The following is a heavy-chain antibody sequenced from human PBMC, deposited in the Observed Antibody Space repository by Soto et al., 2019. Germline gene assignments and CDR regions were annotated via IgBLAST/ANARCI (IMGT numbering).Heavy chain of an antibody. J-gene: IGHJ5*01. CDR2: VLQPGGGT. V-gene: IGHV3-23*01. CDR3: LRDYHHISGSHYDFFLDS. D-gene: IGHD3-10*01. Sequence: QPGGTVRRSCAASGNTFNNSTMTWVRQAPRKGTQWATTVLQPGGGTFYADSVRGRIIISTDNSKATLYIQMNSQNAEETAVYTNLRDYHHISGSHYDFFLDSLCQGTLV. CDR1: GNTFNNST.